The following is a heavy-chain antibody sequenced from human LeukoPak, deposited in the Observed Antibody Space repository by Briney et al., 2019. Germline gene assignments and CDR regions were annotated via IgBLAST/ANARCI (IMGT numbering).Heavy chain of an antibody. CDR3: ARHGRPDYGLGFYDY. CDR1: GFTFSSYA. CDR2: IYYSGST. V-gene: IGHV4-39*01. J-gene: IGHJ4*02. Sequence: GSLRLSCAASGFTFSSYAMSWVRQAPGKGLEWIGSIYYSGSTYYNPSLKSRVTISVDTSNQFSLKLSSVTAADTAVYYCARHGRPDYGLGFYDYWGQGTLVTVSS. D-gene: IGHD3-10*01.